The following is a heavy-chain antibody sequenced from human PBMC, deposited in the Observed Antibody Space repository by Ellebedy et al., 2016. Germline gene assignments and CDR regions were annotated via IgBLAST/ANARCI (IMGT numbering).Heavy chain of an antibody. V-gene: IGHV1-69*04. J-gene: IGHJ6*03. CDR3: ARDSGSGDWYMDV. Sequence: SVKVSCXASGGTFSSYAISWVRQAPGQGLEWMGRIIPILGIASYAQKFQGRVTMTRDTSTSTVYMELSSLRSEDTAVYYCARDSGSGDWYMDVWGKGTTVTVSS. CDR1: GGTFSSYA. D-gene: IGHD2-21*01. CDR2: IIPILGIA.